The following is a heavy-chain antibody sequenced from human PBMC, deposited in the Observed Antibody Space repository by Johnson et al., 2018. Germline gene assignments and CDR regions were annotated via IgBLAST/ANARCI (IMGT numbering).Heavy chain of an antibody. V-gene: IGHV3-21*01. CDR2: ISSSSSYI. J-gene: IGHJ6*03. CDR3: ARERRYSSSYYYYYMDV. Sequence: EVQLVESGGGLVKPGGSLRLSCAASGFTFSSYSMNWVRQAPGKGLEWVSSISSSSSYIYYADSVKGRFTISRDNSKNSLYLQMNSLRAEDTAVYYCARERRYSSSYYYYYMDVWGKGTTVTVSS. D-gene: IGHD6-6*01. CDR1: GFTFSSYS.